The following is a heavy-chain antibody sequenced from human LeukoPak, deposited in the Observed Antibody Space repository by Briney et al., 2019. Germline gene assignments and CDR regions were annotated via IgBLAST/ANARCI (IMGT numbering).Heavy chain of an antibody. CDR3: ARQVATKGEWAFDV. Sequence: SETLSLTCTVSGGSISSGNYYWSWIRQPAGKGLEWIGRIYTRGSTKYTPSLKSRVTMSVDTSKNQFSLKLSSVTAADTAVYYCARQVATKGEWAFDVWGQGTMVTVSS. CDR1: GGSISSGNYY. V-gene: IGHV4-61*02. CDR2: IYTRGST. J-gene: IGHJ3*01. D-gene: IGHD5-12*01.